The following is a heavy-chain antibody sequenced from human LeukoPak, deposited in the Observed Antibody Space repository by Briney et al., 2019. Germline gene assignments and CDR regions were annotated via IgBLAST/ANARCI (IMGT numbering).Heavy chain of an antibody. V-gene: IGHV5-51*01. CDR2: IYPGDSAT. CDR3: ARRQWESSKWYFDY. D-gene: IGHD1-26*01. CDR1: GYTFTNYW. Sequence: TVSCKASGYTFTNYWIGWVRQMPGKGLEWMGIIYPGDSATRYRPSFQGQVTISADKSISTAYLQWSSLKASDTAMYYCARRQWESSKWYFDYWGQGTLVTVSS. J-gene: IGHJ4*02.